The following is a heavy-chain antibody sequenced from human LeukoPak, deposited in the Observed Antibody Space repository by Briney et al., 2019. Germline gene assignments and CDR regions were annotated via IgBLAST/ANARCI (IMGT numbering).Heavy chain of an antibody. D-gene: IGHD6-19*01. Sequence: GGSLRLSCAATGFAFSSFAMSWIRQTPEKGLEWVSAITGSGDSTYYADSVKGRFTISRDNSKNTLYLQINSLRADDTAVYYCASWPVGWYGEDSWGQGTLVTVSS. V-gene: IGHV3-23*01. CDR1: GFAFSSFA. J-gene: IGHJ4*02. CDR2: ITGSGDST. CDR3: ASWPVGWYGEDS.